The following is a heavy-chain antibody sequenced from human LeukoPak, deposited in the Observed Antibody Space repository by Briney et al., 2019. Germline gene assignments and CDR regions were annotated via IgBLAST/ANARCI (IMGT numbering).Heavy chain of an antibody. D-gene: IGHD2-8*02. Sequence: GGSLRLSXGASGFTFDNYNMNWVRQAPGKGLEWVSSISSGTNYIFEADSVKGRFTVTKDTALNSLSLQMNSLRADDTAVYYCARSAGGNYFDYWDQGTLVTVSS. V-gene: IGHV3-21*01. J-gene: IGHJ4*02. CDR1: GFTFDNYN. CDR2: ISSGTNYI. CDR3: ARSAGGNYFDY.